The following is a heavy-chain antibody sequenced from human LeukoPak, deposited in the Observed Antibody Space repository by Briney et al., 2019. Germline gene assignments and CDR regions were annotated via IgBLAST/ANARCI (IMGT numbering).Heavy chain of an antibody. CDR3: ARRPIQRIDYAFDY. CDR2: IYHSGST. J-gene: IGHJ4*02. Sequence: SETLSLTCAVSGYSISSGYYWGWIRQPPGKGLEWIGSIYHSGSTYYNPSLKSRVTISVDTSKNQFSLKLSSVTAADTAVYYCARRPIQRIDYAFDYWGQGTLVTVSS. D-gene: IGHD4-17*01. V-gene: IGHV4-38-2*01. CDR1: GYSISSGYY.